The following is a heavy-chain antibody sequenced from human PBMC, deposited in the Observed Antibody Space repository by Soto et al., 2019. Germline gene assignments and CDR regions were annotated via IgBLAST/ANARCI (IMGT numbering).Heavy chain of an antibody. V-gene: IGHV3-15*01. Sequence: PGGSLRLSCSAPGFTFSNAWMSWVRQAPGKGLEWVGRIKSKTDGGTTDYAAPVKGRFTISRDDSKNTLYLQMNSLKTEDTAVYYCTTDWLTDYYGSGSYSEYWGQGTLVTVSS. J-gene: IGHJ4*02. CDR2: IKSKTDGGTT. CDR3: TTDWLTDYYGSGSYSEY. CDR1: GFTFSNAW. D-gene: IGHD3-10*01.